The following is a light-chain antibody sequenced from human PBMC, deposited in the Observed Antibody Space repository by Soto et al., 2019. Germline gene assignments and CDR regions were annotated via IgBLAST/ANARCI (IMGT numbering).Light chain of an antibody. Sequence: DIQMTQSPSSLSASVGDRVTITCRASQSISTYLNWYQQKAGLAPKLLIYAASSLQSGVPSRFSGSGSGTDFTLTISSLQPEDFATYYCQHYNSYSEAFGQGTKVELK. J-gene: IGKJ1*01. CDR3: QHYNSYSEA. V-gene: IGKV1-39*01. CDR1: QSISTY. CDR2: AAS.